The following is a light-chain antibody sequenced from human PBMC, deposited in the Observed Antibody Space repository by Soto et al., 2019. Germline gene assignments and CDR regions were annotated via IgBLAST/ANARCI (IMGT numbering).Light chain of an antibody. CDR3: CAYSGSFSFVV. Sequence: QSALTQPRSMSASPGQSVTISCTGTSSDVGGYNYVSWYQQYPGKAPKLMIYDVTKRPSGVPDRFSGSTSGNTASLTISGLLAEDEADYYCCAYSGSFSFVVFGGGTKLTVL. CDR2: DVT. CDR1: SSDVGGYNY. V-gene: IGLV2-11*01. J-gene: IGLJ2*01.